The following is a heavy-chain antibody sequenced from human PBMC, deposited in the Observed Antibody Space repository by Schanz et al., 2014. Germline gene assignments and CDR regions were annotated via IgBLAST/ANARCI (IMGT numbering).Heavy chain of an antibody. CDR2: ISDSGTYT. V-gene: IGHV3-11*05. J-gene: IGHJ4*02. D-gene: IGHD6-19*01. CDR1: TFTFDHYA. Sequence: QVQLVDSGGGLVKPGGSLRLSCSASTFTFDHYAMTWIRQAPGKGLEWLSYISDSGTYTNYADSVKGRFTISRDNAKSSLYLQMNSLRVEDTAVYYCAASSGWHPSTDYWGQGTLVTVSS. CDR3: AASSGWHPSTDY.